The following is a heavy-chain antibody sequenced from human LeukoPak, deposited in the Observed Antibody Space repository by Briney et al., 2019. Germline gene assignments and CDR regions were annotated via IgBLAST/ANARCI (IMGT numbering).Heavy chain of an antibody. CDR3: ARLRPGSSWDSAVDY. V-gene: IGHV4-59*08. CDR2: IYYSGST. J-gene: IGHJ4*02. D-gene: IGHD6-13*01. Sequence: SETLSLTCTVSGGSISSYYWSWIRQPPGKGLEWIGYIYYSGSTNYNPSLKSRVTISVDTSKNQFSLKLSPVTAADTAVYYCARLRPGSSWDSAVDYWGQGTLVTVSS. CDR1: GGSISSYY.